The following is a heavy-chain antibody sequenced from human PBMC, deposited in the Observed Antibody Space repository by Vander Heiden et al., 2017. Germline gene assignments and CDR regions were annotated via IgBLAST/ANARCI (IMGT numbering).Heavy chain of an antibody. V-gene: IGHV4-39*01. J-gene: IGHJ4*02. D-gene: IGHD2-2*01. Sequence: QLQLQESGPGLVKPSETLSLTCTVSGGSISSSHYYSGWILPTPGKGLEWIGSIYYSGSTYYNPSLKSRVTISVDTSKNQFSLKLSSVTAADTAVYYCARHRRSSTRGAVAQVYYFDYWGQGTLVTVSS. CDR1: GGSISSSHYY. CDR3: ARHRRSSTRGAVAQVYYFDY. CDR2: IYYSGST.